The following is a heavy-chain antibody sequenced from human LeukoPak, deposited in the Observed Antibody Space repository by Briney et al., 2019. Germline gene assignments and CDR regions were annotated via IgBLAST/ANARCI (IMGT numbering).Heavy chain of an antibody. CDR1: GYTFTGCY. CDR2: IDPNSGGT. D-gene: IGHD2-15*01. V-gene: IGHV1-2*02. CDR3: ARVSLDGGFDY. Sequence: ASVKVSCKASGYTFTGCYMHWVRQAPGQGLEWMGWIDPNSGGTNYAQKFQGRVTMTRDTSISTAYMELSRLRSDDTAVYYCARVSLDGGFDYWGQRTLVTVSS. J-gene: IGHJ4*02.